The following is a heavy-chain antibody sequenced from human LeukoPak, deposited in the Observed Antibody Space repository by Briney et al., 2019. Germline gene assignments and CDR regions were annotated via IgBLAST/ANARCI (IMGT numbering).Heavy chain of an antibody. Sequence: PGGSLRLSCAASGFTVSSNYMSWVRQAPGKGLEWVSVIYSGGSTYYADSVKGRFTISRDNSKNTLYLQMNSLRAEDTAVYYCASRNPVGYCSGGSCGRGLTDHWGQGTLVTVSS. CDR2: IYSGGST. CDR3: ASRNPVGYCSGGSCGRGLTDH. V-gene: IGHV3-53*01. CDR1: GFTVSSNY. D-gene: IGHD2-15*01. J-gene: IGHJ5*02.